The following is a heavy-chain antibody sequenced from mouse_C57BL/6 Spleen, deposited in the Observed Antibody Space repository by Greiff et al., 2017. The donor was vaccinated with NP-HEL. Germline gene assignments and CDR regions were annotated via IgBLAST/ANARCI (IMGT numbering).Heavy chain of an antibody. CDR2: IDPSDSYT. V-gene: IGHV1-69*01. D-gene: IGHD2-5*01. CDR3: ARRDSNYPYYFDY. J-gene: IGHJ2*01. CDR1: GYTFTSYW. Sequence: VQLQQPGAELVMPGASVKLSCKASGYTFTSYWMHWVKQRPGQGLEWIGEIDPSDSYTNYNQKFKGKSTLTVDKSSITAYMQLSSLTSEDSAVYYCARRDSNYPYYFDYWGQGTTLTVSS.